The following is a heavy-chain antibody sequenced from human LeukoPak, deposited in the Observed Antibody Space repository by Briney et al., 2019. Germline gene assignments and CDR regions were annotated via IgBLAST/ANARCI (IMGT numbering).Heavy chain of an antibody. J-gene: IGHJ4*02. CDR2: INLDGTET. CDR3: ARDSRRMELPSSIGGFDD. V-gene: IGHV3-7*03. CDR1: GFSFDTYW. Sequence: GGSLRLSCAASGFSFDTYWMRWVRQAPGRGRGWVAYINLDGTETFYVDFVKGRFTISRDNAKRSLYLAMNNLRAEDTALYYCARDSRRMELPSSIGGFDDGGQGTLVTVSS. D-gene: IGHD2-2*01.